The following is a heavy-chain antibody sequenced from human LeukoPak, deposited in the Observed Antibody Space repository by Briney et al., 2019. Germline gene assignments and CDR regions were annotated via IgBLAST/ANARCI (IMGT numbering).Heavy chain of an antibody. CDR1: GFRFSDFG. CDR2: IWYDRSKK. J-gene: IGHJ4*02. D-gene: IGHD1-20*01. Sequence: GGSLRLSCAASGFRFSDFGMHWVRQAPGKGLEWVAVIWYDRSKKFYADSVEGRFAISSDNSKNTLFLQMNSLRDEDTAVYYCAKGDNYKPLYFDNWGQGSLVTVTA. CDR3: AKGDNYKPLYFDN. V-gene: IGHV3-33*06.